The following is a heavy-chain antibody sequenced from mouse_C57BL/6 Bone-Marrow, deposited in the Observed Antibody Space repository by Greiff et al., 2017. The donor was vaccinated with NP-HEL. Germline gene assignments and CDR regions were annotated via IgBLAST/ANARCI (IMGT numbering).Heavy chain of an antibody. CDR1: GYTFTSYW. CDR3: ARWGGPRCAY. V-gene: IGHV1-64*01. J-gene: IGHJ3*01. Sequence: QVQLQQPGAELVKPGASVKLSCKASGYTFTSYWMHWVKQRPGQGLEWIGMIHPNSGSTNYNEKFKSKATLTVDKSSSTASLQLSSLTSEVAALYYGARWGGPRCAYGGQGTLVTVSA. CDR2: IHPNSGST. D-gene: IGHD3-3*01.